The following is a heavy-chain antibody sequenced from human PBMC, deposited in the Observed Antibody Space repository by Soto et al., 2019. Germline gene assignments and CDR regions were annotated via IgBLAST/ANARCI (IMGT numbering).Heavy chain of an antibody. V-gene: IGHV3-21*01. D-gene: IGHD3-3*01. CDR1: GFTFSSYS. CDR3: ARDLWPYLGVVISKDDAFDI. J-gene: IGHJ3*02. Sequence: GGSLRLSCAASGFTFSSYSMNWVRQAPGKGLEWVSSISSSSSYIYYADSVKGRFTISRDNAKNSLYLQMNSLRAEDTAVYYCARDLWPYLGVVISKDDAFDIWGQGTMVTVSS. CDR2: ISSSSSYI.